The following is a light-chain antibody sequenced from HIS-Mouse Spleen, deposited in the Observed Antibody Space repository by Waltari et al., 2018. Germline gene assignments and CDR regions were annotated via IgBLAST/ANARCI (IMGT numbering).Light chain of an antibody. V-gene: IGLV3-21*04. J-gene: IGLJ2*01. Sequence: SYVLTQPHPVSVAPGKTARLTCGGHNIGLKSVHWYQQKTGQAPVLVIYDESDRPSGIPERFSGSNSGNTATLTISRVEAGDEADYYCQVWDSSSDHVVFGGGTKLTVL. CDR1: NIGLKS. CDR3: QVWDSSSDHVV. CDR2: DES.